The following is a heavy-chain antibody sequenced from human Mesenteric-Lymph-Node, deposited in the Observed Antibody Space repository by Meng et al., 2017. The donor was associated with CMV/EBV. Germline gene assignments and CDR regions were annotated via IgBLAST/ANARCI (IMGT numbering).Heavy chain of an antibody. V-gene: IGHV3-23*01. CDR2: ISGSGGYT. CDR3: AKGWKSMLGAPDYYGMGV. D-gene: IGHD1-26*01. Sequence: GGSLRLSCAASGFTFSSYAMSWVRQAPGKGLEWVSVISGSGGYTSFADSVKGRFTISRDNSRNTLYLQMNSLRAEDTAVYYCAKGWKSMLGAPDYYGMGVWGHGTTVTVSS. CDR1: GFTFSSYA. J-gene: IGHJ6*02.